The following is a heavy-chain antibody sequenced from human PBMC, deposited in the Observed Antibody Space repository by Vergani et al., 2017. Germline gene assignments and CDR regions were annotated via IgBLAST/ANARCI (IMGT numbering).Heavy chain of an antibody. Sequence: QVQLVESGGGVVQPGRSLRLSCAASGLTLTDFAVHWVRQPPGKGLEWVATMSYAETTKYYGDSVKGRFTISRDNSMDTLYLQMNGLRAEDTAVYYCARGAGYCSSTSCPPTLRNYYYYMDVWGKGTTVTVSS. CDR1: GLTLTDFA. D-gene: IGHD2-2*01. V-gene: IGHV3-30-3*01. CDR2: MSYAETTK. J-gene: IGHJ6*03. CDR3: ARGAGYCSSTSCPPTLRNYYYYMDV.